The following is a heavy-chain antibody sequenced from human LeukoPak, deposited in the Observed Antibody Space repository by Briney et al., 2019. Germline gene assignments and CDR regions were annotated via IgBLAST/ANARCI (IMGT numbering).Heavy chain of an antibody. V-gene: IGHV4-59*08. Sequence: PSETLSLTCTVSGGSLSSYYWSWIRQPPGKGLEWIGYIYYSGSTNYNPSLKSRVTISVDTSKNQFSLKLSSVTAADTAVYYCARHSSSSYFDYWGQGTLVTVSS. CDR3: ARHSSSSYFDY. J-gene: IGHJ4*02. CDR2: IYYSGST. D-gene: IGHD6-6*01. CDR1: GGSLSSYY.